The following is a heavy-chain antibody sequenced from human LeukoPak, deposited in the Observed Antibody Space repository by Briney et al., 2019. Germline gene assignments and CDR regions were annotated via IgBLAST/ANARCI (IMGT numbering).Heavy chain of an antibody. J-gene: IGHJ4*02. D-gene: IGHD3-9*01. CDR2: IYYSGST. V-gene: IGHV4-31*03. Sequence: PSETLSLTCTVSGGSLSSGGYYWSWISQHPGKGLEWIVYIYYSGSTYYNPSLKSRVTISVDTSKNQFSLKLSSVTAADPAVYYCARGYPSGHYDILTGYYMVTHFDYWGEGTLVTVSP. CDR3: ARGYPSGHYDILTGYYMVTHFDY. CDR1: GGSLSSGGYY.